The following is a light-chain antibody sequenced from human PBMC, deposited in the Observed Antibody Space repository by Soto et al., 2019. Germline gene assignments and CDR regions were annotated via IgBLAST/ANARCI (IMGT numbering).Light chain of an antibody. J-gene: IGKJ1*01. CDR1: QSVSSSY. CDR3: QRYGSSLPWT. Sequence: EIVLTQSPGTLSLSPGERATLSCRASQSVSSSYLAWYQQKPGQAPRLLIYGASSRATGIPDRFSGSGSGTDFTLTISRLEPEDFAVYYCQRYGSSLPWTFSQGTKVEIK. CDR2: GAS. V-gene: IGKV3-20*01.